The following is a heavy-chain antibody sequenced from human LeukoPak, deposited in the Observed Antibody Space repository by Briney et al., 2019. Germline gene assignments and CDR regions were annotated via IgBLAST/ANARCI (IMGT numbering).Heavy chain of an antibody. D-gene: IGHD3-9*01. CDR3: AKDSDISGSVYDY. CDR1: GFTFTTCA. Sequence: GGPLRLSCAASGFTFTTCAMGWVRLAPGRGLEWVSTHSPTDGRTYYADSVRGRFTISRDNSKNTLYLQMTSLRAEDTALYYCAKDSDISGSVYDYWGQGTPVTVSS. V-gene: IGHV3-23*01. J-gene: IGHJ4*02. CDR2: HSPTDGRT.